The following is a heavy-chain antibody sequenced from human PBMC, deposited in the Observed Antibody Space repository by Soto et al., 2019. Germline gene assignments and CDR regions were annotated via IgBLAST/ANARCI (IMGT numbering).Heavy chain of an antibody. CDR3: ARGEQDIVVVPAATFDY. D-gene: IGHD2-2*01. Sequence: APVKATCKASGYTFTSYYIDCRRQTPEQGLEWMGIINPSGGSTSYAQKFQGRVTMTRDTSTSTVYMELSSLRSEDTAVYSCARGEQDIVVVPAATFDYWGQGTLVTVSS. J-gene: IGHJ4*02. CDR2: INPSGGST. V-gene: IGHV1-46*01. CDR1: GYTFTSYY.